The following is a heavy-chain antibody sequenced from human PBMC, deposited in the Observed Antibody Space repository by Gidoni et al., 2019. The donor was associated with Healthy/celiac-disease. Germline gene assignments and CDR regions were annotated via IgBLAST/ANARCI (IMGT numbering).Heavy chain of an antibody. D-gene: IGHD3-22*01. CDR2: IYYSGST. Sequence: QVQLQESGPGLVKPSETLSLTCTVSGGSISSYYWSWIRQPPGKGLEWIGYIYYSGSTNYNPSLKSRVTISVDTSKNQFSLKLSSVTAADTAVYYCARTTYYYDSSGYYLPDSIDYWGQGTLVTVSS. CDR1: GGSISSYY. J-gene: IGHJ4*02. CDR3: ARTTYYYDSSGYYLPDSIDY. V-gene: IGHV4-59*08.